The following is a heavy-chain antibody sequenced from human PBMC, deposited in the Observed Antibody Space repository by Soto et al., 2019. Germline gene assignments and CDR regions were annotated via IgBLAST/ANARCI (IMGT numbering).Heavy chain of an antibody. CDR2: ISGSGGST. V-gene: IGHV3-23*01. CDR3: AKAPYYDFWSGYSEY. CDR1: GFTFSSYA. D-gene: IGHD3-3*01. J-gene: IGHJ4*02. Sequence: GGSLRLSCAASGFTFSSYAMSWVRQAPGKGLEWVSAISGSGGSTYYADSVKGRFTISRDNSKNTLYLQMNSLRAEDTAVYYCAKAPYYDFWSGYSEYWGQGTLVTVSS.